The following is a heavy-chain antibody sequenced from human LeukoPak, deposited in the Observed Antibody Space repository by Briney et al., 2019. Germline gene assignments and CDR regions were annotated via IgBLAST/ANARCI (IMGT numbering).Heavy chain of an antibody. J-gene: IGHJ4*02. CDR3: ARGHVGFAGSWYRY. V-gene: IGHV4-39*01. Sequence: SETLSLTCTVSGGSISSSNYYWAWIRQPPGKGLEWIGNIHYSGSTYYNASLNSRITMSIDTSKNQFSLKLSSVTAADTAVYYCARGHVGFAGSWYRYWGQGTLVTVSS. CDR2: IHYSGST. CDR1: GGSISSSNYY. D-gene: IGHD6-13*01.